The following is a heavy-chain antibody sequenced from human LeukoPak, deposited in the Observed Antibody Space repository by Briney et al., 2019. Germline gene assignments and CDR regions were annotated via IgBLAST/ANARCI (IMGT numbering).Heavy chain of an antibody. Sequence: SETLSLTCAVYGGSFSGYYWSWIRQPPGKGLEWIGDINRSGRAVYNTSLKSRVIISVDTSKNQFSLKVNSVTAADTAVYYRARHKIVITMLGVHRWFDPWGQGTLVAVSS. CDR1: GGSFSGYY. V-gene: IGHV4-34*01. CDR3: ARHKIVITMLGVHRWFDP. J-gene: IGHJ5*02. D-gene: IGHD3-3*01. CDR2: INRSGRA.